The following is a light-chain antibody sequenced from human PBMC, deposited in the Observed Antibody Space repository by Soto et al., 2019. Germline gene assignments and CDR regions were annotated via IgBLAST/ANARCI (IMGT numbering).Light chain of an antibody. J-gene: IGLJ1*01. CDR2: DVS. CDR3: SSYTSSSTLLDV. V-gene: IGLV2-14*01. Sequence: QSALTQPASVSGSPGQSITISCTGTSSDVGGYNYVSWYQQHPGKAPKLMIYDVSNRPSGVSNRFSGSKSGNTASLTISWLQAEDEADYYCSSYTSSSTLLDVFGTGTKLTVL. CDR1: SSDVGGYNY.